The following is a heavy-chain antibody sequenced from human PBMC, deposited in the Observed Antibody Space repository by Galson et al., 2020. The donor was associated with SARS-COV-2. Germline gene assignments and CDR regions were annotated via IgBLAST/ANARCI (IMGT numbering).Heavy chain of an antibody. CDR1: GFVVNSNY. CDR2: IYSGGST. J-gene: IGHJ4*02. D-gene: IGHD6-19*01. V-gene: IGHV3-66*01. Sequence: GESLKISCAVSGFVVNSNYMSWVRQAPGKGLEWVASIYSGGSTYYVDSVNGRFTISRDSSKNILYLQMNSLRAEDTAVYYCARDGYSSGWFGGGLDDWGQGTLVVVAS. CDR3: ARDGYSSGWFGGGLDD.